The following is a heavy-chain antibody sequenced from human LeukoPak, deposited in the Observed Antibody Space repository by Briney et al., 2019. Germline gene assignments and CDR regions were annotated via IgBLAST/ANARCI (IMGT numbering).Heavy chain of an antibody. J-gene: IGHJ5*02. D-gene: IGHD2/OR15-2a*01. CDR3: ARRGFSNWFDP. CDR2: LNPDNGDT. CDR1: GYTFSTYY. Sequence: ASVKVSCKASGYTFSTYYLHWVRQAPGQGPEWLGRLNPDNGDTNYAQKFQGRVSMTRDTSISTAYMEVSSLRSDDTAVYYCARRGFSNWFDPWGQGTLVTVSS. V-gene: IGHV1-2*06.